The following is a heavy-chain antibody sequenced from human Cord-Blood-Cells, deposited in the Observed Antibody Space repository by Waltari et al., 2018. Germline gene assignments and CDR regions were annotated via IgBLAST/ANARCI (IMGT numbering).Heavy chain of an antibody. CDR3: ARGHGELLSSTSCFDY. J-gene: IGHJ4*02. V-gene: IGHV4-34*01. D-gene: IGHD2-2*01. CDR2: INHRGST. Sequence: QVQLQQWGAGLLKPSETLSLTCAVYGGSFSGYYWSWIRQPPGKGLEWIGEINHRGSTNYNPSLKSRVTISGDTSKNQFSLKLSAVTAADTAVYYCARGHGELLSSTSCFDYWGQGTLVTVSS. CDR1: GGSFSGYY.